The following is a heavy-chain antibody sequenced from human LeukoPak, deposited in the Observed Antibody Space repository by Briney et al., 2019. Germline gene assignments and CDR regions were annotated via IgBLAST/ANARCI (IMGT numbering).Heavy chain of an antibody. J-gene: IGHJ6*02. CDR1: GFSLSNARMG. CDR3: ARIFYYGSGSYRHYVMDV. CDR2: IFSNDEK. Sequence: SGPVLVKPTETLTLTCTVSGFSLSNARMGASWIRQPPGKALEWLAHIFSNDEKSYSTSLKSRLTISKDTSKSQVVLTMTNMDPVDTATYYCARIFYYGSGSYRHYVMDVWGQGTTVTVSS. V-gene: IGHV2-26*01. D-gene: IGHD3-10*01.